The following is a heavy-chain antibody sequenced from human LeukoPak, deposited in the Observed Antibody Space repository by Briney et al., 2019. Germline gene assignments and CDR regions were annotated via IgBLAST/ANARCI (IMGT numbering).Heavy chain of an antibody. V-gene: IGHV3-74*03. CDR3: ARDVYGFGDS. D-gene: IGHD2-8*01. CDR1: GFIFSDYW. CDR2: VNSDGSAP. J-gene: IGHJ4*02. Sequence: GGSLRLSCAASGFIFSDYWMHWVRPTPAKGLMWVSKVNSDGSAPQYAASVKGRFTISRDNAKNTLYLQMNSLRAEDTAVYYCARDVYGFGDSWGQGALVTVSS.